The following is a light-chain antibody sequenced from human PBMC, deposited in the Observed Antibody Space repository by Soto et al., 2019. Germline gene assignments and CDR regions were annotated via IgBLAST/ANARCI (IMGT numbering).Light chain of an antibody. Sequence: DIQMTQSPSSLSASVGDRVTIACRASRSLSGSLNWFQQQPGKAPKLLIYAASSLQSGVPSRFSGSGSGTDFTLTISSLQPEDFATYYCQQTYSTPWTFGQGTKVDIK. CDR1: RSLSGS. J-gene: IGKJ1*01. CDR2: AAS. CDR3: QQTYSTPWT. V-gene: IGKV1-39*01.